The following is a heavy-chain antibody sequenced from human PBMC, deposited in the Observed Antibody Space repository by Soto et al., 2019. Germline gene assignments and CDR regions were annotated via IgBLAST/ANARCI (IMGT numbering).Heavy chain of an antibody. CDR2: ISPYNDYT. Sequence: ASVKVSCKASGYTFIRYGITWVRQAPGQGLEWMGWISPYNDYTIYAQKLQGRVTMTTDTSTRTVYLDLRSLKSDDTAVYYCARGVAGPLHWFDPWGQGTLVTVSS. J-gene: IGHJ5*02. CDR1: GYTFIRYG. CDR3: ARGVAGPLHWFDP. D-gene: IGHD6-19*01. V-gene: IGHV1-18*01.